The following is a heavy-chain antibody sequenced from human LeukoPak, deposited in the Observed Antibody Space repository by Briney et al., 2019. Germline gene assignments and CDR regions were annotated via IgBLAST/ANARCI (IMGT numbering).Heavy chain of an antibody. CDR3: AKSGGAIAVSSQPYHFDF. D-gene: IGHD6-19*01. CDR1: GFTFSNYA. V-gene: IGHV3-23*01. J-gene: IGHJ4*02. CDR2: VSGSGTAT. Sequence: PGGSLRLSCAASGFTFSNYAMDWVRQAPGKGLEWVSVVSGSGTATYYADSVKGRFTISRDNSKNTLYLQMSSLRAEDTAVYFCAKSGGAIAVSSQPYHFDFWGQGTLVTVSS.